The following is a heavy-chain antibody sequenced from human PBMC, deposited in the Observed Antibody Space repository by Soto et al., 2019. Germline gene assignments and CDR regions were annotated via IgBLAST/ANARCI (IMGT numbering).Heavy chain of an antibody. J-gene: IGHJ4*02. CDR3: ARGPTDYYDNSANYFLEY. D-gene: IGHD3-22*01. CDR2: ISTYNGNT. V-gene: IGHV1-18*01. Sequence: QVQLVQSGAEVKKPGASVKVSCKASGYTFITYGVSWVRQAPGQGLDWLGWISTYNGNTRYAERLQGRVTMTTDTTTNTAYMELRNLRSDATAVYYCARGPTDYYDNSANYFLEYWVQGTLVTVSS. CDR1: GYTFITYG.